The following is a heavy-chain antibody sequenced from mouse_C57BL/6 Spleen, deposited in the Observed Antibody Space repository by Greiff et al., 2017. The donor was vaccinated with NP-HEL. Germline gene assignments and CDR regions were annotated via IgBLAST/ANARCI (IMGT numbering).Heavy chain of an antibody. CDR2: IYPGIGST. CDR1: GYTFTSYW. Sequence: QVQLQQPGAELVKPGASVKMSCKASGYTFTSYWITWVKQRPGQGLEWIGDIYPGIGSTNYNDKFKGKATLTVDTSSSTAYIQLSSLTSEDSAVYYCARDSSGPFAYWGQGTLVTVSA. CDR3: ARDSSGPFAY. D-gene: IGHD3-2*02. J-gene: IGHJ3*01. V-gene: IGHV1-55*01.